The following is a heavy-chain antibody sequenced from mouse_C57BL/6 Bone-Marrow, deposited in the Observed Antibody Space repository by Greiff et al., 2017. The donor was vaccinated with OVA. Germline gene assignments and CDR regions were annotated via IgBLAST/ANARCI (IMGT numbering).Heavy chain of an antibody. CDR2: IHPNSGST. J-gene: IGHJ2*01. Sequence: QVQLQQPGAELVKPGASVKLSCKASGYTFTSYWMHWVKQRPGQGLEWIGMIHPNSGSTNYNEKFKSKATLTVDKSSSTAYMQLSSLTSEDSAVYYCAREEYFYYFDYWGQGTTLTVSS. V-gene: IGHV1-64*01. D-gene: IGHD5-2*01. CDR3: AREEYFYYFDY. CDR1: GYTFTSYW.